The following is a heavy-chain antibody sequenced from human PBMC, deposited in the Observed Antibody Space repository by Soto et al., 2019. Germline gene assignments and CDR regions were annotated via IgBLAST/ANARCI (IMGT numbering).Heavy chain of an antibody. CDR3: ARVRGSFMPYYYGMDV. Sequence: QVQLVQSGAEVKKPGASVKVSYKASGYTFTSYGISWVRKAPGQGLEWMGWISAYNGNTNYAQKLKGRVTMTTDTSTSTAYMELRSLRSDDTAVYYCARVRGSFMPYYYGMDVWGQGTTVTVSS. CDR1: GYTFTSYG. J-gene: IGHJ6*02. V-gene: IGHV1-18*01. D-gene: IGHD1-26*01. CDR2: ISAYNGNT.